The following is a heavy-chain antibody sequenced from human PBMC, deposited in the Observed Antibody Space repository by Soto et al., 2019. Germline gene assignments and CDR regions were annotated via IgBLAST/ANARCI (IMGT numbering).Heavy chain of an antibody. CDR3: AREVASPGAWYFEL. Sequence: QVQLQESGPGLVKPSETLSLTCTVSGGSISGYYWNWIRQPPGKGLEWIGYFYYTGSTKYNPYLKSRRTISVDKSRNQFSLTLTSVTTADTAVYYCAREVASPGAWYFELWGRGSLVAVSS. D-gene: IGHD1-26*01. CDR2: FYYTGST. J-gene: IGHJ2*01. CDR1: GGSISGYY. V-gene: IGHV4-59*01.